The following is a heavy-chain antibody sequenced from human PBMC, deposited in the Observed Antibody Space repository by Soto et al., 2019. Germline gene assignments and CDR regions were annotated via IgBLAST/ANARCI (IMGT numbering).Heavy chain of an antibody. CDR3: AKDWAGSYYVTGY. J-gene: IGHJ4*02. D-gene: IGHD1-26*01. Sequence: ESGGGVVQPGRSLRLSCAASGFTFSSYGMHWVRQAPGKGLEWVAVISYDGSNKYYADSVKGRFTISRDNSKNTLYLQMNSLRAEDTAVYYCAKDWAGSYYVTGYWGQGTLVTVSS. V-gene: IGHV3-30*18. CDR2: ISYDGSNK. CDR1: GFTFSSYG.